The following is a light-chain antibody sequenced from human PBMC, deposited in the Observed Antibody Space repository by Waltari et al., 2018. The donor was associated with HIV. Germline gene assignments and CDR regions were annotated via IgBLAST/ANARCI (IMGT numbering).Light chain of an antibody. CDR3: SSYTSSSTLYVV. J-gene: IGLJ2*01. CDR2: DVS. Sequence: QSALTQPASVSGSPGHAITISCTGTSSDVGGYNYIYWYQQHPGKAPKLMIYDVSYRPSGVSNRCSGSKSGNTASLTISGLQAEDEADYYCSSYTSSSTLYVVFGGGTKLTVL. V-gene: IGLV2-14*01. CDR1: SSDVGGYNY.